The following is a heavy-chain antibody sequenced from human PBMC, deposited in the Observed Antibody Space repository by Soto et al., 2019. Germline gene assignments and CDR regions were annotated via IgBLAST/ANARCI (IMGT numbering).Heavy chain of an antibody. Sequence: ASVKVSCKASGYTFTSYGISWVRQAPGQGLEWMGWISAYNGNTNYAQKLQGRVTMTTDTSTSTAYMELRSLRSDDTAVYYCARAPSPRRATATSFDYWGQGTLVTVSS. J-gene: IGHJ4*02. CDR1: GYTFTSYG. V-gene: IGHV1-18*04. CDR3: ARAPSPRRATATSFDY. D-gene: IGHD2-15*01. CDR2: ISAYNGNT.